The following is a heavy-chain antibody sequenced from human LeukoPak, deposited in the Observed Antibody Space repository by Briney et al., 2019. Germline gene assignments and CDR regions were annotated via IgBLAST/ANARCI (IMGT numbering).Heavy chain of an antibody. J-gene: IGHJ5*02. V-gene: IGHV4-59*12. CDR2: IYYSGST. D-gene: IGHD6-13*01. CDR1: GGSISSYY. CDR3: ARSGYTTSPGRYDP. Sequence: SETLSLTCTVSGGSISSYYWSWIRQPPGKGLEWIGYIYYSGSTNYNPSLKSRVTISVDTSKNQFSLKLNSVTAADTAVYYCARSGYTTSPGRYDPWGQGTLVTVSS.